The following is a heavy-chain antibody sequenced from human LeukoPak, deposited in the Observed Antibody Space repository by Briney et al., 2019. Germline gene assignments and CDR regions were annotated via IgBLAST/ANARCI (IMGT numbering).Heavy chain of an antibody. CDR3: ASLTKGDH. CDR1: GGSISSSSYY. Sequence: SETLSLTCTVSGGSISSSSYYWGWIRQPPGKGLEWIGSIYYSGSTYYNPSLKSRVTISVDTSKNQFSLKLSSVTAADTAVYYCASLTKGDHWGQGTLVTVSS. CDR2: IYYSGST. V-gene: IGHV4-39*01. J-gene: IGHJ4*02. D-gene: IGHD1-1*01.